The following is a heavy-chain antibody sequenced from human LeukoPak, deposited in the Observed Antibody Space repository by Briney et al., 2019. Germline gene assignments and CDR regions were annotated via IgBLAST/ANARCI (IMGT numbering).Heavy chain of an antibody. D-gene: IGHD2-21*01. Sequence: PGGSLRLSCAASGFPLSDYSMHWVRQAPGKGLEWVSSINPTSSYIYYADSLKGRFIISRDNAKNSLYLQMNSLRAEDTAVYYCAREGSVVASPYYYYMDVWGKGTTVTVSS. J-gene: IGHJ6*03. CDR3: AREGSVVASPYYYYMDV. CDR2: INPTSSYI. V-gene: IGHV3-21*01. CDR1: GFPLSDYS.